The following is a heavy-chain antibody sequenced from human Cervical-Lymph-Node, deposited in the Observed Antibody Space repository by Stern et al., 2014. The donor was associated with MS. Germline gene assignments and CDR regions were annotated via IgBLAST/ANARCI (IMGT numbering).Heavy chain of an antibody. CDR2: INTNTGNS. Sequence: QVQLVQSGSELKEPGASVKVSCKASGYTLTNYPMNWVRQAPGQGLEWMGWINTNTGNSTYAQGFKGRFDFTLDTSVSTAYLHISSLKAEDTVIYYGARDFVDTAMITRSGCLDSWGQGTLVTVSS. D-gene: IGHD5-18*01. CDR3: ARDFVDTAMITRSGCLDS. J-gene: IGHJ4*02. V-gene: IGHV7-4-1*02. CDR1: GYTLTNYP.